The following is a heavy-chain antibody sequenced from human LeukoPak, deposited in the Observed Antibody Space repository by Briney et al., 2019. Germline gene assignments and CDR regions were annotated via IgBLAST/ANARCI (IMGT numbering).Heavy chain of an antibody. CDR2: INPNSGGT. J-gene: IGHJ6*03. V-gene: IGHV1-2*02. Sequence: ASVKVSCKASGYTFNGYYIHWVRQAPGQGLEWMGWINPNSGGTNYAQKFQGRVTMTRDTSISTAYMELSRLRSDDTAVYYCAREGSHYYGSGSYYYYYYMDVWGKGTTVTVSS. D-gene: IGHD3-10*01. CDR1: GYTFNGYY. CDR3: AREGSHYYGSGSYYYYYYMDV.